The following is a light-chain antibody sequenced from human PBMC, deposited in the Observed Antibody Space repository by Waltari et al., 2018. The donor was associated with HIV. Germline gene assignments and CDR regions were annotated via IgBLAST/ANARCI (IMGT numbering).Light chain of an antibody. Sequence: QAGLTQPPSVSADLRQTATLTCTGHNNNVGHHGATWLQQHQGHPPKLLSYRNNNRPSGISERFSASRSGTTASLKVTGLQPEDEADYYCSTWDRSLGAWVFGGGTKLTVL. CDR2: RNN. CDR1: NNNVGHHG. CDR3: STWDRSLGAWV. J-gene: IGLJ3*02. V-gene: IGLV10-54*04.